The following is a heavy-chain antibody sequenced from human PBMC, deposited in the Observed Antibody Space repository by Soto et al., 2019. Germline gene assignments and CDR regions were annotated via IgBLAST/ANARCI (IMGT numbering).Heavy chain of an antibody. D-gene: IGHD6-19*01. CDR2: IYYSGST. J-gene: IGHJ5*02. CDR1: GGSISSYY. Sequence: SETLSLTCTVSGGSISSYYWSWIRQPPGKGLEWIGYIYYSGSTNYNPSLKSRVTISVDTSKNQFSLKLSSVTAADTAVYYCARQEWLPRGHWFDPWGQGTLVTVSS. CDR3: ARQEWLPRGHWFDP. V-gene: IGHV4-59*08.